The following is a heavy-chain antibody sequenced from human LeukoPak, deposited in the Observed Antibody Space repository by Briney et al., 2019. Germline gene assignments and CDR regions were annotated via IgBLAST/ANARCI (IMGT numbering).Heavy chain of an antibody. CDR3: ALVLRGSNAFDY. V-gene: IGHV6-1*01. CDR2: TYYRSKWYN. D-gene: IGHD2/OR15-2a*01. J-gene: IGHJ4*02. CDR1: GXSVSSNSSA. Sequence: SQTLSLTCAISGXSVSSNSSAWNWIRQSPSRGLEWLGRTYYRSKWYNDYAVSVKSRITINPDTSKYQFSLQLNSVTPEDTAVYYCALVLRGSNAFDYWGQGTLVTVSS.